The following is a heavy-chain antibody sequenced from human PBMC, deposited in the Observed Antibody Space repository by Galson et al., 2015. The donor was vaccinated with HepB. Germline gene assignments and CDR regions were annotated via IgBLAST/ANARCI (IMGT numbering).Heavy chain of an antibody. J-gene: IGHJ6*02. D-gene: IGHD6-19*01. V-gene: IGHV1-24*01. CDR3: AVQQWLVPMADYYYYGMDV. Sequence: SVKVSCKVSGYTLTELSMHWVRQAPGKGLEWMGGFDPEDGETIYAQKFQGRVTMTEDTSTDTAYMELSSLRSEDTAVYYCAVQQWLVPMADYYYYGMDVWGQGTTVTVSS. CDR2: FDPEDGET. CDR1: GYTLTELS.